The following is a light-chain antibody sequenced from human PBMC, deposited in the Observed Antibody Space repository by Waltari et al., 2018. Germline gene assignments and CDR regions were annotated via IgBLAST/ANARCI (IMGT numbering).Light chain of an antibody. CDR3: QHYVRLPAT. J-gene: IGKJ1*01. CDR2: VAS. CDR1: QSVSRA. V-gene: IGKV3-20*01. Sequence: EIVLTQSPGSLSSSPGERVTLSCRASQSVSRALAWYQQKPGQAPRLLVFVASNRATGVPDRFSGSGSETDFSLTISSLGPEDFAVYYCQHYVRLPATFGRGTKVEIK.